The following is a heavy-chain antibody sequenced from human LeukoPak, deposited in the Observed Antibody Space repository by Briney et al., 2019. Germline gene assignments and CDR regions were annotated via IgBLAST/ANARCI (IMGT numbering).Heavy chain of an antibody. CDR2: ISGSGGST. J-gene: IGHJ4*02. CDR3: AKSPIYDILTGYYVYDY. V-gene: IGHV3-23*01. D-gene: IGHD3-9*01. Sequence: GGSLRLSCAASGFTFSSYAVSWVRQAPGKGLEWVSAISGSGGSTYYADSVKGRFTISRDNSKNTLYLQMNSLRAEDTAVYYCAKSPIYDILTGYYVYDYWGQGTLVTVSS. CDR1: GFTFSSYA.